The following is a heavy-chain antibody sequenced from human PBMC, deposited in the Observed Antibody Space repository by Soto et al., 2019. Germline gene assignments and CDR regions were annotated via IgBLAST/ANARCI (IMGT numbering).Heavy chain of an antibody. V-gene: IGHV1-3*01. CDR1: GYTFTSYA. J-gene: IGHJ5*02. CDR3: ARELEPLGHGNSTSCYLNWFGP. D-gene: IGHD2-2*01. CDR2: INAGNGNT. Sequence: VASVKVSCKASGYTFTSYAMHWVRQAPGQRLEWMGWINAGNGNTTYSQKSPRRDIIARDTSASTAYMEMCSLRSEHTAVYYCARELEPLGHGNSTSCYLNWFGPRGHGTLVTVAT.